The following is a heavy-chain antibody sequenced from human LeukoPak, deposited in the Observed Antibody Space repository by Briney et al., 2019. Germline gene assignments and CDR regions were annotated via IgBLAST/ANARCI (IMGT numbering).Heavy chain of an antibody. V-gene: IGHV4-59*01. CDR1: GGSISSYY. CDR2: ISYSGST. D-gene: IGHD3-22*01. CDR3: ARFLVERLYYDPKYYFDY. J-gene: IGHJ4*02. Sequence: SETLSLTCTVSGGSISSYYWSWIRQPPGKGLEWIGYISYSGSTNYNPSLKSRVTISVDTSKNQFSLKLSSVTAADTAVYYCARFLVERLYYDPKYYFDYWGQGTLVTVSS.